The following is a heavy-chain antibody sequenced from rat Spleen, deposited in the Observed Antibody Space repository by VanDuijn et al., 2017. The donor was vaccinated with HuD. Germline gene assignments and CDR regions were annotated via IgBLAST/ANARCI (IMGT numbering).Heavy chain of an antibody. V-gene: IGHV5-29*01. CDR1: GFTLSDHY. CDR3: TRGYVMDA. CDR2: ISYDGSRT. Sequence: EVRLVESDGGLVQPGRSLKLSCAASGFTLSDHYMAWVRQTPTKGLEWVATISYDGSRTYYRDSVKGRFTLSRDNAKNTQSLQMDSLRSEDTAIYYCTRGYVMDAWGQGASVTVSS. J-gene: IGHJ4*01.